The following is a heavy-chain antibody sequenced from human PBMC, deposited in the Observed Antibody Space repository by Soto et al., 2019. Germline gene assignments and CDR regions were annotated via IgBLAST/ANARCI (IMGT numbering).Heavy chain of an antibody. V-gene: IGHV3-33*01. D-gene: IGHD3-3*01. CDR2: IWYDGSNK. CDR1: GFTFSSYG. J-gene: IGHJ4*02. Sequence: GGSLRLSCAASGFTFSSYGMHWVRQAPGKGLEWVAVIWYDGSNKYYVDSVKGRFTISRDNSKNTLYLQMNSLRAEDTAVYYCARDRRRGYWGELDYWGQGTLVTVSS. CDR3: ARDRRRGYWGELDY.